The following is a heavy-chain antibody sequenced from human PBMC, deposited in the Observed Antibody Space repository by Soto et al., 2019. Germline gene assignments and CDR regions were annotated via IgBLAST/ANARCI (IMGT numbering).Heavy chain of an antibody. CDR2: ISGSGGST. D-gene: IGHD5-12*01. CDR3: AKDRRRDGYNLIFGYYFDY. V-gene: IGHV3-23*01. J-gene: IGHJ4*02. Sequence: GGSLRLSCAASGFTFSSYAMSWVRQAPGKGLEWVSAISGSGGSTYYADSVKGRFTISRDNSKNTLYLQMNSLRAEDTAVYYCAKDRRRDGYNLIFGYYFDYWGQGTLVTVSS. CDR1: GFTFSSYA.